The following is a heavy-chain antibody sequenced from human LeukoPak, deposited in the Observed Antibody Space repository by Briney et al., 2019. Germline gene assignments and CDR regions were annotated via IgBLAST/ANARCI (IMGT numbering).Heavy chain of an antibody. V-gene: IGHV4-30-2*01. CDR3: ARGQIEYSNAYWFDS. CDR2: IYQGGSA. CDR1: GGSVSSGGYY. Sequence: PSETLSLTCTVSGGSVSSGGYYWSWIRQPPGKGLEWIGYIYQGGSAYYNPSLKSRVTISIDRPKNEFSLKLNSVTAADTAVYYCARGQIEYSNAYWFDSWGQGTLVTVSS. J-gene: IGHJ5*01. D-gene: IGHD4-11*01.